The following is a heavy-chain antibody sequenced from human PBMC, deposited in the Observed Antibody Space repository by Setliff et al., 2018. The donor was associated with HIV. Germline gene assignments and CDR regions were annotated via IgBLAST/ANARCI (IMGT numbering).Heavy chain of an antibody. D-gene: IGHD4-17*01. V-gene: IGHV3-48*04. Sequence: GGSLRLSCAASGFTLNDYHMNWVRQAPGKGLEWVSYISIGGTTIYHADSVKARFTISRDYAKNSLHLQMNSLRAEDTAVYYCVRDATTATRNYYYGLDVWSQGTTVTVSS. CDR3: VRDATTATRNYYYGLDV. CDR2: ISIGGTTI. CDR1: GFTLNDYH. J-gene: IGHJ6*02.